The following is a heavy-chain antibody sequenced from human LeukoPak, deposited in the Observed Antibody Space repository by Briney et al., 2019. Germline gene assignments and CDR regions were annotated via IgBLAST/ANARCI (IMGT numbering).Heavy chain of an antibody. CDR2: ISGSGGST. V-gene: IGHV3-23*01. D-gene: IGHD2-15*01. CDR1: GFTFSSCA. J-gene: IGHJ4*02. Sequence: TGGSLRLSCAASGFTFSSCAMSWVRQAPGKGLEWVSAISGSGGSTYYADSVKGRFTISRDNSKNTLYLQMNSLRAEDTAVYYCAKLGKGVGYSNPDYWGQGTLVTVSS. CDR3: AKLGKGVGYSNPDY.